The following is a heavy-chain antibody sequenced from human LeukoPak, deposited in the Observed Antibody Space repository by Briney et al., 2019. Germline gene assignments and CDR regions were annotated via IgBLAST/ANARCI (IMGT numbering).Heavy chain of an antibody. CDR2: ISGSGGST. CDR1: GFTFDDYG. J-gene: IGHJ3*02. Sequence: GGSLRLSCAASGFTFDDYGMSWVRQAPGKGLEWVSAISGSGGSTYYADSVKGRFTISRDNSKNTLYLQMNSLRAEDTAVYYCAKLRFGYRDAFDIWGQGTMVTVSS. V-gene: IGHV3-23*01. CDR3: AKLRFGYRDAFDI. D-gene: IGHD5-18*01.